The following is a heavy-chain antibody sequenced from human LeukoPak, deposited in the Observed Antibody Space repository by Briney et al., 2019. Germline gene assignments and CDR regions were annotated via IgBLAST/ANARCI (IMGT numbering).Heavy chain of an antibody. Sequence: GGSLRLSCAASGFTFSSYSMNWVRQAPGEGLEWVSSISSSSSCIYYADSVKGRFTISRDNAKNSLYLQMNSLRAEDTAVYYCARGKWLLPFSFDYWGQGTLVTVSS. V-gene: IGHV3-21*01. D-gene: IGHD3-22*01. J-gene: IGHJ4*02. CDR2: ISSSSSCI. CDR1: GFTFSSYS. CDR3: ARGKWLLPFSFDY.